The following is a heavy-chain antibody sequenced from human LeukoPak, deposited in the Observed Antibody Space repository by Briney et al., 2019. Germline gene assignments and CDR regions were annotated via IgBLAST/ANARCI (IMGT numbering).Heavy chain of an antibody. CDR3: ARVRRYGSGSYPVDY. CDR2: IYYSGST. V-gene: IGHV4-59*01. D-gene: IGHD3-10*01. Sequence: SETLSLTCTVSGGSISSYYWSWIRQPPGKGLEWIGYIYYSGSTNYNPSPKSRVTISVDTSKNQFSLKLSSVTAADTAVYYCARVRRYGSGSYPVDYWGQGTLVTVSS. J-gene: IGHJ4*02. CDR1: GGSISSYY.